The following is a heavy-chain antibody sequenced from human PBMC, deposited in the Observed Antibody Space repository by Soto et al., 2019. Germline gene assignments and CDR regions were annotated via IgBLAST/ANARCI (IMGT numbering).Heavy chain of an antibody. J-gene: IGHJ3*02. CDR2: IYYSGST. V-gene: IGHV4-31*03. D-gene: IGHD2-2*02. CDR3: AREDTATRDAFDI. Sequence: PSETLSLTCTVSGGSISSGGYYWSWIRQHPGKGLEWIGYIYYSGSTYYNPSLKSRVTISVDTSKNQFSLKLSSVTAADTAVYYCAREDTATRDAFDIWGQGTMVTVSS. CDR1: GGSISSGGYY.